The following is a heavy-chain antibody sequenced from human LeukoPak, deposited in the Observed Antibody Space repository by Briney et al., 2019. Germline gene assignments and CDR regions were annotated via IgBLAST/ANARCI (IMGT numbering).Heavy chain of an antibody. J-gene: IGHJ3*02. CDR1: GFTFSSYAMH. V-gene: IGHV4-39*01. CDR2: IYYSGST. Sequence: PGGSLRLSCAASGFTFSSYAMHWVRQAPGKGLEWIGSIYYSGSTYYNPSLKSRVTISVDTSKNQFSLKLSSVTAADTAVYYCARHPITIFGVVPNGAFDIWGQGTMVTVSS. D-gene: IGHD3-3*01. CDR3: ARHPITIFGVVPNGAFDI.